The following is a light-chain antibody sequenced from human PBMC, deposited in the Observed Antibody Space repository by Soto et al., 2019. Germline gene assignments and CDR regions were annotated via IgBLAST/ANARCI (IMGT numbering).Light chain of an antibody. CDR1: QSISSW. CDR3: QQLNSYPIT. CDR2: AAS. J-gene: IGKJ5*01. V-gene: IGKV1-9*01. Sequence: DIQMTQSPSILSASVGDRVTIPGRASQSISSWLAWYQQKPGKAPKLLIYAASTLQSGVPSRFSGSGSGTDFTLTISSLQPEDFATYYCQQLNSYPITVGQGTRLEIK.